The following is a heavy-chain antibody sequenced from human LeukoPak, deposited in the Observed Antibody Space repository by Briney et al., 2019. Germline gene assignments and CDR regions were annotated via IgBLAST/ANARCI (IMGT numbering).Heavy chain of an antibody. CDR1: GGSISSGSYY. CDR3: ARRKDTAMTLDY. J-gene: IGHJ4*02. CDR2: IYTSGST. D-gene: IGHD5-18*01. Sequence: PSETPSLTCTVSGGSISSGSYYWSWVRQPAGKGLEWIGRIYTSGSTNYNPSLKSRVTISVDTSKNQFSLKLSSVTAADTAVYYCARRKDTAMTLDYWGQGTLVTVSS. V-gene: IGHV4-61*02.